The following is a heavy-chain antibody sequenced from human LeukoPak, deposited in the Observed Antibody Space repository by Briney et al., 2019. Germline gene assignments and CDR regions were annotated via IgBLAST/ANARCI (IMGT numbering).Heavy chain of an antibody. CDR1: GYTFTSYD. J-gene: IGHJ4*02. D-gene: IGHD3-10*01. V-gene: IGHV1-8*01. CDR2: MNPNSGNT. Sequence: ASVKVSCKASGYTFTSYDINWVRQATGQGLEWMGWMNPNSGNTGYAQKFQGRVTMTRNTSISTAYMELSSLRSEDTAVYYCARGMYYYGSGSSYGWGYFDYWGQGTLVTVSS. CDR3: ARGMYYYGSGSSYGWGYFDY.